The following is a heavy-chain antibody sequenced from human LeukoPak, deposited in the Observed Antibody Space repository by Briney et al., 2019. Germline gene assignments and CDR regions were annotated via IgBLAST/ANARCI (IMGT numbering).Heavy chain of an antibody. J-gene: IGHJ3*02. Sequence: SVKVSCKASGGTFSSYAISWVRQAPGQGLEWMGGIIPIFGTANYAQKFQGRVTITTDESTSTAYMELSSLRSEDTAVYYCAREKLVGSGYRIDAFDIWGQGTMVTVSS. CDR3: AREKLVGSGYRIDAFDI. V-gene: IGHV1-69*05. CDR1: GGTFSSYA. D-gene: IGHD5-12*01. CDR2: IIPIFGTA.